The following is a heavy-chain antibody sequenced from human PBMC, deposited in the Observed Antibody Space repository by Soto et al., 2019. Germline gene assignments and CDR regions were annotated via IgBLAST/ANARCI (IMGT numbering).Heavy chain of an antibody. CDR3: AREAGQDSSGSEFDY. D-gene: IGHD3-22*01. V-gene: IGHV1-3*01. Sequence: ASVKGSWKAAGYTFSSYSMHWGRQAPGQRLEWMGWINAGNGNTKYPQKFQGRVTITRDTSSSTAYMELSSLRSEDTAVYYCAREAGQDSSGSEFDYWGQGTLVTVSS. CDR1: GYTFSSYS. J-gene: IGHJ4*02. CDR2: INAGNGNT.